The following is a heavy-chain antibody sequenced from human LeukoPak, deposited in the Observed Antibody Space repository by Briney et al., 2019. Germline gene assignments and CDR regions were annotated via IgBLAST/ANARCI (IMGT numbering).Heavy chain of an antibody. J-gene: IGHJ6*02. CDR3: AKVGSPPHGPPYYYYYYGMDV. Sequence: GGSLRLSCAASGFTFSSYSMNWVRQAPGKGLEWVSSISSISSYIYYADSVKGRFTVSRDNAKNSLYLQMDSLRAEDTAVYYCAKVGSPPHGPPYYYYYYGMDVWGQGTTVTVSS. CDR1: GFTFSSYS. D-gene: IGHD6-19*01. V-gene: IGHV3-21*04. CDR2: ISSISSYI.